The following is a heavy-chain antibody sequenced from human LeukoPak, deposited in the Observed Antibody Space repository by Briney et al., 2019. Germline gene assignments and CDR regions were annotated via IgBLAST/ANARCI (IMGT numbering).Heavy chain of an antibody. Sequence: SETLSLTCTVSGGSISSGGYYWSWIRQHPGKGLEWIGYIYYSGSTYYNPSLKSRVTISVDTSKNQFSLKLSSVTAADTAVYYCAKDTHYGGNPHLTFDPWGQGTLVTVSS. V-gene: IGHV4-31*03. CDR1: GGSISSGGYY. D-gene: IGHD4-23*01. J-gene: IGHJ5*02. CDR3: AKDTHYGGNPHLTFDP. CDR2: IYYSGST.